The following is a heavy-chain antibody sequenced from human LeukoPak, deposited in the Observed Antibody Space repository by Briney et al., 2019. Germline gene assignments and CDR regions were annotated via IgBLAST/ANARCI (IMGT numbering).Heavy chain of an antibody. CDR2: ISSSSSAI. CDR3: ARGALRYSDY. Sequence: GGSLRLSCAASGFTFSSYTMNWVRQAPGKGLEWVSSISSSSSAIYYAASVKGRFTISRDSAKSSLYLQMNSLRDEDTAVYYCARGALRYSDYWGQGTLVTVSS. V-gene: IGHV3-48*02. J-gene: IGHJ4*02. D-gene: IGHD3-9*01. CDR1: GFTFSSYT.